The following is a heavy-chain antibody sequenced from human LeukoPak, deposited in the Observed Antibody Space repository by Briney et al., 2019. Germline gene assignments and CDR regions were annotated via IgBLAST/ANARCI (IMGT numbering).Heavy chain of an antibody. Sequence: GGSLRLSCAASGFTFSSYGMHWVRQAPGKGLEWVAVISFDASNKYYADSVKGRFTISRDNSKNTLYLQMNSLRAEDAAVYYCAKDRSKGYYGDEFDFWGQGTLVTVSS. CDR2: ISFDASNK. CDR1: GFTFSSYG. CDR3: AKDRSKGYYGDEFDF. V-gene: IGHV3-30*18. J-gene: IGHJ4*02. D-gene: IGHD4-17*01.